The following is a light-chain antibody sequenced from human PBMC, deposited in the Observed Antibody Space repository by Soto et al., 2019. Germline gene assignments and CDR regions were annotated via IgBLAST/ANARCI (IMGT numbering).Light chain of an antibody. Sequence: ETVMTQSPATLSVSPGERATLSRRASQSVSSSYLAWYQQKPGQAPRLLIYGASSRATGIPDRFSGSGSGTDFTLTISRLEPEDFAVYYCQQYGSSPPITLGQGTRLEIK. J-gene: IGKJ5*01. V-gene: IGKV3-20*01. CDR2: GAS. CDR3: QQYGSSPPIT. CDR1: QSVSSSY.